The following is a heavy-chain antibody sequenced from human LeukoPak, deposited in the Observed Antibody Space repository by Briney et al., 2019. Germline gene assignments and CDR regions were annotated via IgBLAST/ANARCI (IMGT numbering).Heavy chain of an antibody. D-gene: IGHD2-15*01. CDR2: IYYSGST. J-gene: IGHJ4*02. Sequence: PSETLSLTCTVSGGSISSYYWSWIRQHPGKGLEWIGYIYYSGSTYYNPSLKSRVTISVDTSKNQFSLKLSSVTAADTAVYYCARDPYCSGGSCYGIDYWGQGTLVTVSS. CDR1: GGSISSYY. CDR3: ARDPYCSGGSCYGIDY. V-gene: IGHV4-59*06.